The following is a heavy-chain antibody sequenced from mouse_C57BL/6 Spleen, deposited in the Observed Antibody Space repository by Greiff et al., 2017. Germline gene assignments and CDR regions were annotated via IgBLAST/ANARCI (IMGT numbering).Heavy chain of an antibody. CDR1: GYAFSSSW. CDR3: ARRAVYDGSRVDVDD. Sequence: VQLQQSGPELVKPGASVKISCKASGYAFSSSWMNWVKQRPGKGLEWIGRIYPGDGDTNYNGKFKGKATLTADKSSSTAYMQLSSLASEDSAVYICARRAVYDGSRVDVDDWGQGTTVTVST. CDR2: IYPGDGDT. V-gene: IGHV1-82*01. D-gene: IGHD1-1*01. J-gene: IGHJ4*01.